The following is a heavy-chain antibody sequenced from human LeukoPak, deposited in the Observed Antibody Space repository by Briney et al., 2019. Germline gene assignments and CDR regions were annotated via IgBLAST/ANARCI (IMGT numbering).Heavy chain of an antibody. CDR2: IYHSGST. CDR3: ARQRGVADFDY. V-gene: IGHV4-38-2*01. J-gene: IGHJ4*02. D-gene: IGHD6-19*01. Sequence: PSETLSLTCAVYGYSISSGYYWGWIRQPPGKGLEWIGSIYHSGSTYYNPSLKRRVTISVDTSKNQFSLKLSSVTAADTAVYYCARQRGVADFDYWGQGTLVTVSS. CDR1: GYSISSGYY.